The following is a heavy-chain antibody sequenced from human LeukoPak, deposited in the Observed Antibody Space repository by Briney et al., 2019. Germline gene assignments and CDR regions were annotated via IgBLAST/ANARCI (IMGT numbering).Heavy chain of an antibody. Sequence: SQTLSLTCTVSGGSMSSGGDYWTWIRQHPGKSLEWIGYISSRGNTYYNPSLKSRLTISLDTSKSQFSLQLNSATAADTAVYYCARGPSFGSSSRFDSWGQGTLVTVSS. V-gene: IGHV4-31*03. CDR2: ISSRGNT. CDR1: GGSMSSGGDY. CDR3: ARGPSFGSSSRFDS. J-gene: IGHJ4*02. D-gene: IGHD6-6*01.